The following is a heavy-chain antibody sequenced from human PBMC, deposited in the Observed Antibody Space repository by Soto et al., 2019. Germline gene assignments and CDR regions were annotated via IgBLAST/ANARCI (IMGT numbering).Heavy chain of an antibody. CDR1: GGSISSYY. D-gene: IGHD3-10*01. CDR3: ARVGVTMVRGVLDV. Sequence: SETLSLSCTVSGGSISSYYWSWIRQPPGKGLEWIGYIYYSGSTNYNPSLKSRVTISVDTSKNQFSLKLSSVTAADTAVYYCARVGVTMVRGVLDVWGQGTTVTVSS. V-gene: IGHV4-59*01. CDR2: IYYSGST. J-gene: IGHJ6*02.